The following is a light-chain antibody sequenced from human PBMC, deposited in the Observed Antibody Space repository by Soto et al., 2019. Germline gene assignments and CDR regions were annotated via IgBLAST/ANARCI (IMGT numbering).Light chain of an antibody. CDR3: KSYAGSNTYV. Sequence: SVLTQAPSASGSPGQSVTISCTGTKNDIGVYDFVSWYQHHPGKAPRLIIYEVVQRPSGVPDRFSGSKSGNTASLTVSGLQAADEADYFCKSYAGSNTYVFGSGTKVTDL. CDR2: EVV. CDR1: KNDIGVYDF. V-gene: IGLV2-8*01. J-gene: IGLJ1*01.